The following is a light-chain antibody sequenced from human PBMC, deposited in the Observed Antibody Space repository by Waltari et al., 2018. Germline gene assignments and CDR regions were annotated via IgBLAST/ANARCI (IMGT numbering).Light chain of an antibody. CDR3: QQSYSTPPYT. Sequence: DIQMTQSPSSPSAAVGDKVTITCRAIQSISSYLNWYQQKPGKAPKLLLYAASSLQSWVPSRFSGSGSWADFTLTISSLQPEDFATYYCQQSYSTPPYTFGQGTKLEIK. V-gene: IGKV1-39*01. CDR1: QSISSY. CDR2: AAS. J-gene: IGKJ2*01.